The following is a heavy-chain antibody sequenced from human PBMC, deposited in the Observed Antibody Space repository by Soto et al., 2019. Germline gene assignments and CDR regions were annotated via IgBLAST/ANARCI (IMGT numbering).Heavy chain of an antibody. J-gene: IGHJ4*02. V-gene: IGHV4-38-2*01. CDR2: IYHTGTT. CDR1: GFSISSDYF. D-gene: IGHD3-22*01. Sequence: PSETLSLTCAVSGFSISSDYFWGWIRQPPGKGLEWIGSIYHTGTTYYSPSLKSRATIFLDTSKNQFSLNLTSVTAADTAIYYCARGGLRYFDSSGYYSGPPLDYWGQGARVTVSS. CDR3: ARGGLRYFDSSGYYSGPPLDY.